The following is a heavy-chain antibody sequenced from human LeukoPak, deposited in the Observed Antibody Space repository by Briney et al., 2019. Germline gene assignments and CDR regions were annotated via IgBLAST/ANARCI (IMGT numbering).Heavy chain of an antibody. Sequence: SETLSLTCTVSVYSISSGNYWGWIRQPPGKGLEWIGSIYRSGTTYYNPSLKSRVIITVDTSKNQFSLNLSSVTAADAAVYYCARVAGSSGWYPAEDYFDYWGQGTLVTVSS. V-gene: IGHV4-38-2*02. J-gene: IGHJ4*02. CDR1: VYSISSGNY. D-gene: IGHD6-19*01. CDR2: IYRSGTT. CDR3: ARVAGSSGWYPAEDYFDY.